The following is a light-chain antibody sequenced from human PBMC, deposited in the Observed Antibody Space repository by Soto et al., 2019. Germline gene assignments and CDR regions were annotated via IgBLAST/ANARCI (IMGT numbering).Light chain of an antibody. Sequence: DIVITQAPYSLAVSLCDSATINCKSSQSVLYSSNNKNYLAWYQQKPGQPPKLLIYWASTRESGVPDRFSGSGSGTDFTLTISSLQAEDVAVYYCQQYYSTPPTFGGGTKVDIK. CDR1: QSVLYSSNNKNY. CDR3: QQYYSTPPT. CDR2: WAS. V-gene: IGKV4-1*01. J-gene: IGKJ4*01.